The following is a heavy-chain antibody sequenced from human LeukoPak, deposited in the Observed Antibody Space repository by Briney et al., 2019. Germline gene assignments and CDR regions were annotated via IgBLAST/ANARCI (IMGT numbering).Heavy chain of an antibody. D-gene: IGHD3-3*01. J-gene: IGHJ4*02. CDR3: ARQRSGYLPFDC. V-gene: IGHV4-59*08. CDR1: GGSISSSY. Sequence: SETLSLTCTVSGGSISSSYWSWIRQPPGKGLEWIGYIYYSGSTNYNPSLKSRVTISVDTSKNQFSLKLSSVTAADTAVYYCARQRSGYLPFDCWGQGTLVTVSS. CDR2: IYYSGST.